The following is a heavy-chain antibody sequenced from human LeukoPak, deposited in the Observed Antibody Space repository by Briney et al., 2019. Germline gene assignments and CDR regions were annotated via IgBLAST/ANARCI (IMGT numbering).Heavy chain of an antibody. CDR3: ARDYGGSSGYYYGMDV. Sequence: GGSLRLSCAASGFTVSSNYMSWVRQAPGKGLEWVSVIYSGGSTYYADSVKGRFTISRDNSKNTLYLQMNSLRTEDTALYYCARDYGGSSGYYYGMDVWGQGTTVTVPS. CDR2: IYSGGST. D-gene: IGHD4-23*01. V-gene: IGHV3-53*05. J-gene: IGHJ6*02. CDR1: GFTVSSNY.